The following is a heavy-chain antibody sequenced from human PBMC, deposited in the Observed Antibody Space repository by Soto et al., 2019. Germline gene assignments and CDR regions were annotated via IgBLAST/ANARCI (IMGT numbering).Heavy chain of an antibody. CDR2: ISGSGGST. Sequence: PGGSLRLSCAASGFTFSSYAMSWVRQAPGKGLEWVSAISGSGGSTYYADSVKGRFTISRDNSKNTLYLQMNSLRAEDTAVYYCAKSPNVLRFLEWLLSTLDYWGQGPLVTVSS. CDR1: GFTFSSYA. V-gene: IGHV3-23*01. D-gene: IGHD3-3*01. CDR3: AKSPNVLRFLEWLLSTLDY. J-gene: IGHJ4*02.